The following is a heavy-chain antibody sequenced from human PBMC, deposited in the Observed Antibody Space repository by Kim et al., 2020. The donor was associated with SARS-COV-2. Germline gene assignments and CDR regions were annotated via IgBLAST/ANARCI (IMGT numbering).Heavy chain of an antibody. Sequence: TKYSQQFQGRITLSRDTSANTAYMELSRLRIKDTAVYYCARDIKPYDHDFWGKGTTVTVSS. D-gene: IGHD3-3*01. CDR3: ARDIKPYDHDF. CDR2: T. V-gene: IGHV1-3*01. J-gene: IGHJ6*04.